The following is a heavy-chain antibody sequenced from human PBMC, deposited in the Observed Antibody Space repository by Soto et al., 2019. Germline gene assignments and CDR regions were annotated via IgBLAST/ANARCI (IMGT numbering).Heavy chain of an antibody. CDR1: GYTFTHYA. Sequence: QVQVVQSGAEVKRPGASVKVSCKASGYTFTHYAIHWVRQAPGQRPELMGWINAANGHTKYSQTFQGRVTLTRDTSATTAYMELSSLSPEDTAVYYCATQDFESGRSHLDYWGQGTLVTVSS. V-gene: IGHV1-3*01. J-gene: IGHJ4*02. D-gene: IGHD3-10*01. CDR3: ATQDFESGRSHLDY. CDR2: INAANGHT.